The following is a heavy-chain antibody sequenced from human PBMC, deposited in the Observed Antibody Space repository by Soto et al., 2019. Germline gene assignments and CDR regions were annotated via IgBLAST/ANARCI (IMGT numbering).Heavy chain of an antibody. V-gene: IGHV4-59*01. Sequence: SETLSLTCTVSGGSISSYYWSWIRQPPGKGLEWIGYIYYSGSTNYNPSLKSRVTISVDTSKNQFSLKLSSVTAADTAVYYCARFHSGSGSYLDYWGQGTLVTVSS. D-gene: IGHD3-10*01. CDR1: GGSISSYY. CDR3: ARFHSGSGSYLDY. J-gene: IGHJ4*02. CDR2: IYYSGST.